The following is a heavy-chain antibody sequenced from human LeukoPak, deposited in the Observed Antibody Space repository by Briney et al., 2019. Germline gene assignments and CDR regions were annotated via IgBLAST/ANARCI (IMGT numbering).Heavy chain of an antibody. V-gene: IGHV3-21*01. Sequence: PGGSLRLSCAAAGXTFRTYGMNWVRQAPGKGLEWVSSISSSSSYIYYADSMKGRFTISRDNAKNSLYLQMNSLRAEDKAVYYCLRSPHPLYYFDYWGQGTLVTVSS. CDR2: ISSSSSYI. CDR3: LRSPHPLYYFDY. J-gene: IGHJ4*02. CDR1: GXTFRTYG.